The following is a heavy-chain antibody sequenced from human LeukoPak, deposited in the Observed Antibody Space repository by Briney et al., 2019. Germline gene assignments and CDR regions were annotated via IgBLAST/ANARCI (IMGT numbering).Heavy chain of an antibody. CDR1: GYTFTIYG. J-gene: IGHJ4*02. CDR3: ARDWIGGVQYFDY. V-gene: IGHV1-18*01. D-gene: IGHD1-1*01. Sequence: ASVKLSLKASGYTFTIYGISWVRQAPGQAREWMGWISVYNGNTKYGQKLQGRVTVTTDTSTSTAYMELRSLRSDDTAVYYCARDWIGGVQYFDYWGQGTLVTVSS. CDR2: ISVYNGNT.